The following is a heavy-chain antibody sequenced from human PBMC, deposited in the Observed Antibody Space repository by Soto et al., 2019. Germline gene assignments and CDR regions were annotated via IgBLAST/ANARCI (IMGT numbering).Heavy chain of an antibody. CDR1: GFTFSTYS. D-gene: IGHD5-18*01. Sequence: PGGSLRLSCAASGFTFSTYSVNWVRQAPGKGLEWVSSISSSSSDKYYADSVKGRFTISRDNAKSSLYLQMNSLRAEDTAVYYCARDQPDTAIVKFFYYYGMDVWGQGTTVTVSS. CDR3: ARDQPDTAIVKFFYYYGMDV. CDR2: ISSSSSDK. V-gene: IGHV3-21*01. J-gene: IGHJ6*02.